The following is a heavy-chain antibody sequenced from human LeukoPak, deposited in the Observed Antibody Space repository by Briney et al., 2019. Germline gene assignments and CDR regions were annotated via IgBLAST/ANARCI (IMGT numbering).Heavy chain of an antibody. CDR1: GFTFSSYW. CDR3: TREGTSGYFHYFDY. D-gene: IGHD3-22*01. CDR2: IRSKAYGGTT. Sequence: GGSLRLSCAASGFTFSSYWMSWVRQAPGKGLEWVGFIRSKAYGGTTEYAASVKGRFTISRDDSKSIAYLQMNSLKTEDTAVYYCTREGTSGYFHYFDYWGQGTLVTVSS. V-gene: IGHV3-49*04. J-gene: IGHJ4*02.